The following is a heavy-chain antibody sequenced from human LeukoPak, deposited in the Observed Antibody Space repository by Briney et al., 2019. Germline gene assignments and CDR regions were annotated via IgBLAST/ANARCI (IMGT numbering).Heavy chain of an antibody. J-gene: IGHJ5*02. V-gene: IGHV1-2*02. CDR3: ARAGGRSWFDP. CDR1: GYTFTCYY. Sequence: ASVKVSCKASGYTFTCYYMHWVRHAPGQGLEWMGWINPNSGGTNYAQKFQGRVTMTTDTAMSTAYMELSRLTSDDTAVYYCARAGGRSWFDPWGQGTLVTVSS. CDR2: INPNSGGT.